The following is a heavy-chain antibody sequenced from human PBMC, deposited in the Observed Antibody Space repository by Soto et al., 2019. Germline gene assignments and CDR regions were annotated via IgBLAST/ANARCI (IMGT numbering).Heavy chain of an antibody. CDR1: GYTFTGYY. Sequence: CKASGYTFTGYYMHWVRQAPGQGLEWMGWINPNSGGTNYAQKFQGRVTMTRDTSISTAYMELSRLRSDDTAVYYCARMYCSGGSCWYYYGMDVWGQGTTVTVSS. CDR2: INPNSGGT. J-gene: IGHJ6*02. D-gene: IGHD2-15*01. CDR3: ARMYCSGGSCWYYYGMDV. V-gene: IGHV1-2*02.